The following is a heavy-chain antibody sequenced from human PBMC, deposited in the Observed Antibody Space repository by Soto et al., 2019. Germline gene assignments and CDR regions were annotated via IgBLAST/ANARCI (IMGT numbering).Heavy chain of an antibody. CDR3: ARQDIAVAGKLSFDP. CDR1: GGSISSSSYY. CDR2: IYYSGST. J-gene: IGHJ5*02. Sequence: QLQLQESGPGLVKPSETLSLTCTVSGGSISSSSYYWGWIRQPPGKGLEWIGSIYYSGSTYYNPSLKSRVTISVDTPKNQFSLELSSVTAADTAVYYCARQDIAVAGKLSFDPWGQGTLVTVSS. V-gene: IGHV4-39*01. D-gene: IGHD6-19*01.